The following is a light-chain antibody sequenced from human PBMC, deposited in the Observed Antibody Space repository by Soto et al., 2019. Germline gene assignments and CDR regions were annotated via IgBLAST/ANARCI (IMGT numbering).Light chain of an antibody. J-gene: IGKJ2*01. Sequence: DIVMTQSPDSLAVSLGERATIDCKSSQNVLYSSDNKNYFAWYQQKPGQPPKLLIYWASTRESGVPDRFSGSRSGADFTLTISSLQPEDVAIYDVQQYYSTPYTVGQGTKLVIK. V-gene: IGKV4-1*01. CDR3: QQYYSTPYT. CDR1: QNVLYSSDNKNY. CDR2: WAS.